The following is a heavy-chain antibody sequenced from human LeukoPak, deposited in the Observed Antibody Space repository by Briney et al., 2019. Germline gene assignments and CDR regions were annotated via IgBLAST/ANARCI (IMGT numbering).Heavy chain of an antibody. Sequence: GGSLRLSCAASGFTFSNVWMSWVRQAPGKGLEWVGRIKTKTDGGTTDYAAPVKGRFTISRDDSKNTLYLQMNSLKTEDTAVYYCTTDLVVVAVTGFDPWGQGTLVTVSS. V-gene: IGHV3-15*01. CDR2: IKTKTDGGTT. D-gene: IGHD2-15*01. J-gene: IGHJ5*02. CDR1: GFTFSNVW. CDR3: TTDLVVVAVTGFDP.